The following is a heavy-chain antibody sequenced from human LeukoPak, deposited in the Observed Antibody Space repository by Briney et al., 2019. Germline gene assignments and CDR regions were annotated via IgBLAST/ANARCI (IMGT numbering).Heavy chain of an antibody. Sequence: RGGSLSLSCTASGFIFSTHGMHWARQAPGKGVEWVSLISYDGSTKYYADFVEGRFTISRDNSQSTVYLQLNSLRVEDTAVYYCAKDRHFYGAGTYYNLDYWGQGTLVTVS. J-gene: IGHJ4*02. CDR2: ISYDGSTK. V-gene: IGHV3-30*18. CDR3: AKDRHFYGAGTYYNLDY. CDR1: GFIFSTHG. D-gene: IGHD3-10*01.